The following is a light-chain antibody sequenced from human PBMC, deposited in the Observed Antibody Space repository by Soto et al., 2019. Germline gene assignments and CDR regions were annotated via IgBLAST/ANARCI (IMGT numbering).Light chain of an antibody. CDR1: SSNIGAGRD. CDR3: QSYGTSLSGLYV. CDR2: DSN. V-gene: IGLV1-40*01. J-gene: IGLJ1*01. Sequence: QLVLTQPPSVSGAPGQRVIMSCTGSSSNIGAGRDVHWYRQFPGEAPKFLISDSNHRPSGVPDRFSVSKSGASASLAITGLRPEDEGDYFCQSYGTSLSGLYVFGTGTKLTV.